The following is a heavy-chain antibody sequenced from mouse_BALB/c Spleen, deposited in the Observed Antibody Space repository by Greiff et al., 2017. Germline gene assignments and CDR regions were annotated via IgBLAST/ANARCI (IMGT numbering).Heavy chain of an antibody. Sequence: ESGPGLVKPSQSLSLTCSVTGYSITSGYYWNWIRQFPGNKLEWMGYISYDGSNNYNPSLKNRISITRDTSTNQFFLKLNSVTTEDTATYYCARGGGNYAWFAYWGQGTLVTVSA. CDR1: GYSITSGYY. D-gene: IGHD2-1*01. J-gene: IGHJ3*01. CDR3: ARGGGNYAWFAY. CDR2: ISYDGSN. V-gene: IGHV3-6*02.